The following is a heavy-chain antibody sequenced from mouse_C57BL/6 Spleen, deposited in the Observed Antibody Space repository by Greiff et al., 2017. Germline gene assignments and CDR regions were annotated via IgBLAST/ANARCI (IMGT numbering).Heavy chain of an antibody. J-gene: IGHJ4*01. D-gene: IGHD1-1*01. V-gene: IGHV1-53*01. CDR3: ARSAYYGSSYAAMDY. Sequence: QVQLQQPGTELVKPGASVKLSCKASGYTFTSYWMHWVKQRPGQGLEWIGNINPSNGGTNYNEKFKSKATLTVDKSSSTAYMQLSSLTSEDAAVYYCARSAYYGSSYAAMDYWGQGTSVTVSS. CDR1: GYTFTSYW. CDR2: INPSNGGT.